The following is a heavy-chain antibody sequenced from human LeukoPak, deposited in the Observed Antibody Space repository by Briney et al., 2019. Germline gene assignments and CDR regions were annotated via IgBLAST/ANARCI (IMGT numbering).Heavy chain of an antibody. CDR1: GFTFKLYW. CDR2: INDDGSDT. Sequence: GGPLRLSCAASGFTFKLYWMHWVRQVPGKGPVWVARINDDGSDTVYADSVKGRFTISRDDAKNMLFLQMNSLRGEDTAVYHCVRGGPSTWFWGQGTLVTVSS. CDR3: VRGGPSTWF. J-gene: IGHJ4*02. D-gene: IGHD3-22*01. V-gene: IGHV3-74*01.